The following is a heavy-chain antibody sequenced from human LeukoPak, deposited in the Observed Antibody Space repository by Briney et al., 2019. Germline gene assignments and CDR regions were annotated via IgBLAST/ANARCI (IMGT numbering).Heavy chain of an antibody. CDR1: GGSISSGSYY. D-gene: IGHD6-19*01. Sequence: PSQTLSLTCTVSGGSISSGSYYWRWLRQPAGTGLEWIGRIYSSGSTNYNPSLNSRVTISVDTSKNPFSLQLSPVTAAATPAYYCARDEVAGRFDYWGQGTLVTVSS. J-gene: IGHJ4*02. CDR2: IYSSGST. V-gene: IGHV4-61*02. CDR3: ARDEVAGRFDY.